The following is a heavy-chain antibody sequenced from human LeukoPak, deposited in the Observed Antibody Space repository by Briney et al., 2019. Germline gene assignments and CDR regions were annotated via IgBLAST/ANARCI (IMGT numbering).Heavy chain of an antibody. CDR2: INPNSGGT. CDR3: ARGGYYDSSGYDV. D-gene: IGHD3-22*01. Sequence: VASVTVSFTASGYTFTDYYIHWVRQAPGQGIEGMGCINPNSGGTKNAQKFQGRVTMTRDTSISTTYMELSRLKSDDTAVYYCARGGYYDSSGYDVWGQGNLVTVSS. V-gene: IGHV1-2*02. J-gene: IGHJ4*02. CDR1: GYTFTDYY.